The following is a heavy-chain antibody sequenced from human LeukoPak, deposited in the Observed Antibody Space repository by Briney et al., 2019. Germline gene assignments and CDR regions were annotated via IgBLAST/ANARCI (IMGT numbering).Heavy chain of an antibody. V-gene: IGHV4-34*01. D-gene: IGHD2-15*01. Sequence: SETLSLTCAGYGVSLSDHYWSWFRQPPGKGLEWIGEINPRGSTIYNPSLKSRVTISVDTSKNQFSLNLSSVTAADTAVYYCAREPGYCSGGSCYGGWFDPWGQGTLVTVSS. CDR3: AREPGYCSGGSCYGGWFDP. CDR1: GVSLSDHY. J-gene: IGHJ5*02. CDR2: INPRGST.